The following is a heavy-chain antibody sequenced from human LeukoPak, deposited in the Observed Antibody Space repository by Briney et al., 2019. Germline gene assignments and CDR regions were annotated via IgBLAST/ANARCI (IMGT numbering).Heavy chain of an antibody. CDR1: GGSISSYY. CDR3: AGGGNYGRLDLYFDY. Sequence: PSETLSLTCTVPGGSISSYYWSWIRQPPGKGLEWIGYIYYSGSTNYNPSLKSRVTISVDTSKNQFSLKLSSVTAADTAVYYCAGGGNYGRLDLYFDYWGQGTLVTVSS. D-gene: IGHD1-26*01. CDR2: IYYSGST. J-gene: IGHJ4*02. V-gene: IGHV4-59*01.